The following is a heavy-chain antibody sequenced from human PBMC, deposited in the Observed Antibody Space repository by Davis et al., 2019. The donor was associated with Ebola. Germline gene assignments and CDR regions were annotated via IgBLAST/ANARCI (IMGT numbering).Heavy chain of an antibody. Sequence: PGGSLRLSCAVSGFTVGSNYMSWVRQAPGRGLEWVSTIYTGDSTNYADSVKGRFTISRDNSKNTLYLQMNSLRAEDTAVYYCAKESDGYSSSWYLKAFDYWGQGTLVTVSS. CDR2: IYTGDST. CDR3: AKESDGYSSSWYLKAFDY. V-gene: IGHV3-53*05. D-gene: IGHD6-13*01. J-gene: IGHJ4*02. CDR1: GFTVGSNY.